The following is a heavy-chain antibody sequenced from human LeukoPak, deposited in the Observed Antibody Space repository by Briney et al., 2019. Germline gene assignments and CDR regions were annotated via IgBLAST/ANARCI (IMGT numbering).Heavy chain of an antibody. CDR2: IYYGGST. CDR3: ASAQYYEGSGIIDH. J-gene: IGHJ4*02. D-gene: IGHD3-22*01. Sequence: SETLCLTCTVSGGSISSYYWSWTRQPPGKGLEWIGYIYYGGSTNYNPSLRSRVTMSVDTSKNQFSLKLSSVTAADTAVYYCASAQYYEGSGIIDHWGQGTLVTVSS. CDR1: GGSISSYY. V-gene: IGHV4-59*01.